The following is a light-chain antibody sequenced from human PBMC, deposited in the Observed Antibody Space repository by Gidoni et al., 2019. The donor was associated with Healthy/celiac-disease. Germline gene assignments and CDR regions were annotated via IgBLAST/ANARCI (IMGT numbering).Light chain of an antibody. J-gene: IGKJ5*01. CDR1: QSVSSY. CDR2: DAS. CDR3: QQRSNPRA. Sequence: EIVLSQSPANLSLSPGARATLSCRGSQSVSSYLAWYQQKPGQAPRLLIYDASNRATGIPARLSGRGSGTDVTLTISSLGPEEIAGYHCQQRSNPRAFGQGTRLEIK. V-gene: IGKV3-11*01.